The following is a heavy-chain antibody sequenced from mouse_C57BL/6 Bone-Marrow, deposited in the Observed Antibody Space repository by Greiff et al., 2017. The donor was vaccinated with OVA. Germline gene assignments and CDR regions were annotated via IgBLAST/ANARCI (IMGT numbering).Heavy chain of an antibody. D-gene: IGHD3-3*01. V-gene: IGHV1-74*01. CDR3: AINPLCYSGTGFDY. Sequence: QVHVKQPGAELVKPGASVKVSCKASGYTFTSYWMHWVKQRPGQGLEWIGRIHPSDSDTNYNQKFKGKATLTVDKSSSTAYMQLSSLTSEDSAVYYCAINPLCYSGTGFDYWGQGTTLTVSS. CDR1: GYTFTSYW. CDR2: IHPSDSDT. J-gene: IGHJ2*01.